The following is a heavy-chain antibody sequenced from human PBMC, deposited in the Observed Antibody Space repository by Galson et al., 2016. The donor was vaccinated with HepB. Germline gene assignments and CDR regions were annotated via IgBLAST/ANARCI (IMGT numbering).Heavy chain of an antibody. J-gene: IGHJ5*02. CDR2: TYYSGTT. CDR3: ARGPDRRGFDP. D-gene: IGHD1-14*01. V-gene: IGHV4-31*03. CDR1: GGSINSGAFY. Sequence: TLSLTCTVSGGSINSGAFYWSWVRQHPGKGLEWIGYTYYSGTTHFNPSLKSRVTISVDTSKNHFSLNLTSVTAADTAVYYCARGPDRRGFDPWGQGTLVTVSS.